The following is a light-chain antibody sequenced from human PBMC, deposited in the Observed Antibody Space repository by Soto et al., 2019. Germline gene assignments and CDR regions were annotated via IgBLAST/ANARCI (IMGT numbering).Light chain of an antibody. Sequence: DVQMPQSPSTLSASLGDRVTITCLSSQTINKWLAWYQQKPGKAPKLLIHRASILESEVPSRFSGSGSGTEVTLTISGLQPDASATYYCQQYNSHWLSFGGGTKVEIK. CDR2: RAS. CDR1: QTINKW. J-gene: IGKJ4*01. V-gene: IGKV1-5*03. CDR3: QQYNSHWLS.